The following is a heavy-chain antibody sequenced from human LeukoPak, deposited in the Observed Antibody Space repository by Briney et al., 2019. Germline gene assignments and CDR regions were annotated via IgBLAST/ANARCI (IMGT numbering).Heavy chain of an antibody. V-gene: IGHV3-30*03. Sequence: GGSLRLSCATPGFIFNNYDPHWVRQAPGKGLEWLATISRDGKRQFYADSVKGRFTISRDDSRNTLYLQMNSLRPEDTAVYYCARDRLNRAYCGDDCYSAAFDYWGQGTLVTVSS. D-gene: IGHD2-21*02. CDR1: GFIFNNYD. J-gene: IGHJ4*02. CDR3: ARDRLNRAYCGDDCYSAAFDY. CDR2: ISRDGKRQ.